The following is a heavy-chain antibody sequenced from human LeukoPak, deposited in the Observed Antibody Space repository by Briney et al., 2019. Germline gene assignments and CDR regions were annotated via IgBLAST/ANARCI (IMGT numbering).Heavy chain of an antibody. J-gene: IGHJ6*02. CDR2: ISGGGEST. V-gene: IGHV3-23*01. CDR1: EFTFSSHA. Sequence: GGSLRLSCVASEFTFSSHAMNWVRQAPGKGLEWVSSISGGGESTYYADSVKGRFTISRDNAKNSLYLQMNSLRAEDTAVYYCAREGWTRYCSSTSCSYYYYGMDVWGQGTTVTVSS. D-gene: IGHD2-2*01. CDR3: AREGWTRYCSSTSCSYYYYGMDV.